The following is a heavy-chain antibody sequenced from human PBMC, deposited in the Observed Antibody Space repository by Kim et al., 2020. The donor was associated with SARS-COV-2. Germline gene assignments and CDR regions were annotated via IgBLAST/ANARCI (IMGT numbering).Heavy chain of an antibody. D-gene: IGHD1-26*01. V-gene: IGHV2-5*02. Sequence: SGPTLVNPTQTLTLTCTFSGFSLSTSGVGVGWIRQPPGKALEWLALIYWDDDKRYSPSLKSRLTITKDTSKNQVVLTMTNMDPVDTATYYCAHRGGSYFLSVFDYWGQGTLVTVSS. CDR2: IYWDDDK. J-gene: IGHJ4*02. CDR1: GFSLSTSGVG. CDR3: AHRGGSYFLSVFDY.